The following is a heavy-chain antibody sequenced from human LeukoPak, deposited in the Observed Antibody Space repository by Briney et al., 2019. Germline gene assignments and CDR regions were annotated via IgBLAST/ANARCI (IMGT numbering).Heavy chain of an antibody. Sequence: SVKVSCEASGGTFSSYAISWVRQAPGQGLEWMGGIIPIFGTANYAQKFQGRVTITADESTSTAYMELSSLRSEDTAVYYCARDRRASWADNYYYMDVWGKGTTVTISS. J-gene: IGHJ6*03. CDR1: GGTFSSYA. V-gene: IGHV1-69*13. CDR3: ARDRRASWADNYYYMDV. CDR2: IIPIFGTA.